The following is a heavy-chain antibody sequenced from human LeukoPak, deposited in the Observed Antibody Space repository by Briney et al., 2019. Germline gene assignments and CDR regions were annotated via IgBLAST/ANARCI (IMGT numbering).Heavy chain of an antibody. CDR3: ARDLRQSGSYDY. V-gene: IGHV1-46*03. CDR2: INPSGGST. J-gene: IGHJ4*02. CDR1: GFTFSSYG. D-gene: IGHD1-26*01. Sequence: GGSLRLSCAASGFTFSSYGMHWVRQAPGQGLEWMGIINPSGGSTSYAQKFQGRVTMTRDTSASTVYMELSSLRSEDTAVYYCARDLRQSGSYDYWGQGTLVTVSS.